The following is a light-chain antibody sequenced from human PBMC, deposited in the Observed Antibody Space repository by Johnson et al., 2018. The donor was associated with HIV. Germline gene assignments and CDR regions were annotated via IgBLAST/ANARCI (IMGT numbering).Light chain of an antibody. Sequence: QSVLTQPPSVSAAPGQKVTISCSGSSSNIGKNYVSWYQQLPGTAPKLLIYDNNKRPSGIPDRFSGSKSGTSATLGITGLQTGDEADYYCLAWDTGGVFGTGTKVTVL. J-gene: IGLJ1*01. V-gene: IGLV1-51*01. CDR1: SSNIGKNY. CDR3: LAWDTGGV. CDR2: DNN.